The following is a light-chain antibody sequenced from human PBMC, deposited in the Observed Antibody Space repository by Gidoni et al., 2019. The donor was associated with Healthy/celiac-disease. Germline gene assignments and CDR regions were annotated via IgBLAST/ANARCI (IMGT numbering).Light chain of an antibody. J-gene: IGLJ3*02. V-gene: IGLV8-61*01. Sequence: QPVVTQEPSFSVSPGGTVTLTCGLSSGSVSTSYYPSWYQQTPGQAPRTLIYSTNPRSPGVDDRFSGSILGNKAALTIAGAQADDESDYYCVLYMGSGISVFGGGTKLTVL. CDR3: VLYMGSGISV. CDR2: STN. CDR1: SGSVSTSYY.